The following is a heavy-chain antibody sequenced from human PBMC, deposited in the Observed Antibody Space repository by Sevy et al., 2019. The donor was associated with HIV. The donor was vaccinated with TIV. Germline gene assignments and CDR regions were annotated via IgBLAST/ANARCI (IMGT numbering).Heavy chain of an antibody. CDR2: INPNLGTA. D-gene: IGHD3-10*01. J-gene: IGHJ6*02. CDR3: ARDPRVRGVPPYYGMDV. Sequence: ASVKVSCKASGCTFSSYAISWVRQAPGQGLEWMGGINPNLGTANYAQKFQGRVTITADDSTSTAYMELSSLSAEDTAVYYCARDPRVRGVPPYYGMDVWGQGTTVTVSS. V-gene: IGHV1-69*13. CDR1: GCTFSSYA.